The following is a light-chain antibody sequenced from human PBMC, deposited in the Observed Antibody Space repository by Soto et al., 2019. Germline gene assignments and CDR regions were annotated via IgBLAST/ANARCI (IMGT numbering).Light chain of an antibody. CDR2: AAS. J-gene: IGKJ4*01. Sequence: EIVMTQSPASLSVSPGERGTLSCRASQSVSSYLAWYQQKPGQAPRLLIYAASTRATDIPTRFSGSGSGTEFTLTISSLQSEDFAVYYCQQYNDWPLTFGGGTKVEIK. V-gene: IGKV3-15*01. CDR1: QSVSSY. CDR3: QQYNDWPLT.